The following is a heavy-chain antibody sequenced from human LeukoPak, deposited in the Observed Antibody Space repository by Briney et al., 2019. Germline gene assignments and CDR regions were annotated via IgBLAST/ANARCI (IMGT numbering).Heavy chain of an antibody. CDR2: IWYEGQTK. J-gene: IGHJ4*02. V-gene: IGHV3-33*01. Sequence: PGGSLRLSCEASGFIFSNYGMHWFRQAPGKGLEWLALIWYEGQTKFYADSVKGRFTISRDNSGNTLFLHMTNLRVEDTAVYYCAREWGRIAVAGGPGYWGQGALVTVSS. D-gene: IGHD6-19*01. CDR1: GFIFSNYG. CDR3: AREWGRIAVAGGPGY.